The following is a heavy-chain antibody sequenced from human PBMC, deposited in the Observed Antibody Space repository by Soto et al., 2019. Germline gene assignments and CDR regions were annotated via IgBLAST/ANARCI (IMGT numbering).Heavy chain of an antibody. CDR2: ISGSGGTT. V-gene: IGHV3-23*01. Sequence: GGSLRISCEDSGFTFSSYAISWVRQAPGKGLEWVSAISGSGGTTYYADSVKGRFTFSRDNSKNTLYLQMNSLRAEDTAVYYCAKTANGWFSAFDIWGQGTMVTVSS. D-gene: IGHD6-19*01. CDR3: AKTANGWFSAFDI. CDR1: GFTFSSYA. J-gene: IGHJ3*02.